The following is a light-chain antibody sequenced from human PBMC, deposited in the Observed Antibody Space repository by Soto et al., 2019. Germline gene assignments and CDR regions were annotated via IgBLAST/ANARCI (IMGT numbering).Light chain of an antibody. CDR2: GAS. J-gene: IGKJ2*01. CDR1: QSVRDN. V-gene: IGKV3-15*01. Sequence: ETLLTQSPATLSVSPGERVTLSCRASQSVRDNLAWYQQKPGQAPRLLIYGASTRAPSIPDRFSGSVFGTEFTLTISSLQSEDFAVYYCQQHNDWPPSTFGQGTKLDIK. CDR3: QQHNDWPPST.